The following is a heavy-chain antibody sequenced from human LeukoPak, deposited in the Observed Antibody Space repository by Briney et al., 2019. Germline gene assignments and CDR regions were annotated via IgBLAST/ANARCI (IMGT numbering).Heavy chain of an antibody. CDR2: IKQDGSEE. V-gene: IGHV3-7*04. J-gene: IGHJ4*02. Sequence: GGSLRLSCAAPGFTFSSYWMSWVRQAPGKGLDRVANIKQDGSEEYYVDSVKSRFTISRDNAKTSLHLQMNSLRAEDTAVYYCARRQTAGTRVFDYWGQGTPVTVSS. CDR3: ARRQTAGTRVFDY. CDR1: GFTFSSYW.